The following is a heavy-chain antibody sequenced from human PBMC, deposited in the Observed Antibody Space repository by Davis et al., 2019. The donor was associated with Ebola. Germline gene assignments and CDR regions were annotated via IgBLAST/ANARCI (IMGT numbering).Heavy chain of an antibody. Sequence: GGSLRLSCAASGFTLSSYPMHWVRQAPGKGFEWVAVILPDGSSRYNADSVKGRFSMSRDSSKNTLNLQLNSLTIEDTAVYYCTRDGHGTFVDWGQGALVTVSS. D-gene: IGHD1-7*01. CDR2: ILPDGSSR. V-gene: IGHV3-30*01. CDR3: TRDGHGTFVD. CDR1: GFTLSSYP. J-gene: IGHJ4*02.